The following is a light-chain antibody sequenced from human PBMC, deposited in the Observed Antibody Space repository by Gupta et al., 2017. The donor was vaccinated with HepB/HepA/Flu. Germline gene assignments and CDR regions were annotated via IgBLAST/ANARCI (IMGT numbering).Light chain of an antibody. CDR2: DVY. CDR3: SSYTSSSAWV. V-gene: IGLV2-14*03. J-gene: IGLJ3*02. Sequence: QSALTQPASVSGSPGQSITISCTGTSRDVGGYDFVSWYQQHPGKAPKLLIYDVYYRPSGVSNRFSGSKSGNTASMTISGLQAEDEADYYCSSYTSSSAWVFGGGTKVTVL. CDR1: SRDVGGYDF.